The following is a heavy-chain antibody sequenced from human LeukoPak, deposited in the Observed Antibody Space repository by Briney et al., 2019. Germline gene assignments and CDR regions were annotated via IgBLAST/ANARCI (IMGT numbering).Heavy chain of an antibody. J-gene: IGHJ4*02. CDR2: ISSSSSYI. V-gene: IGHV3-21*01. CDR3: ARGDMGATPPDY. D-gene: IGHD1-26*01. CDR1: GFTFSSYA. Sequence: GGSLRLSCAASGFTFSSYAMSWVRQAPGKGLEWVSSISSSSSYIYYADSVKGRFTISRDNAKNSLYLQMNSLRAEDTAVYYCARGDMGATPPDYWGQGTLVTVSS.